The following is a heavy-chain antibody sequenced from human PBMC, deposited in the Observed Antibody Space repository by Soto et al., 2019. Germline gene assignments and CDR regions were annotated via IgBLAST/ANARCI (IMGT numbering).Heavy chain of an antibody. CDR1: GGSISSGGYY. J-gene: IGHJ4*02. D-gene: IGHD2-15*01. Sequence: QVQLQESGPGLVKPSQTLSLTCTVSGGSISSGGYYWSWIRQHPGKGLEWIGYIYYSGSTYYNPSLTSLVTISVDTSMNQFSLKLSSVTAADTAVYYCSTYCSGGSCYLVYWGQGTLVTVSS. V-gene: IGHV4-31*01. CDR3: STYCSGGSCYLVY. CDR2: IYYSGST.